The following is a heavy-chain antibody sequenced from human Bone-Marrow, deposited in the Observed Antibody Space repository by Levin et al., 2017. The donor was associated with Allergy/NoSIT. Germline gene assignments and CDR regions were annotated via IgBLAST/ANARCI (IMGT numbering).Heavy chain of an antibody. CDR3: ARGHGWLDP. CDR2: IYYNGNT. Sequence: SETLSLTCTVSGGSVGSSFYYWSWIRLPPGKAMEWIGYIYYNGNTDCNPSLKSRLTISIDTSKNQFSLILTSVTAADTALYYCARGHGWLDPWGQGTLVTVSS. V-gene: IGHV4-61*01. CDR1: GGSVGSSFYY. J-gene: IGHJ5*02.